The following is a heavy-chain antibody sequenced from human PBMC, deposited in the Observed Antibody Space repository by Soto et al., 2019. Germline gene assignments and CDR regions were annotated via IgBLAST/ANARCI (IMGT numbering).Heavy chain of an antibody. D-gene: IGHD3-16*01. CDR2: INAGNGNR. CDR3: SRDTWGYYGMDV. CDR1: GYTFTSYA. Sequence: QVQLVQSGAEVKKPGASVKVSCKASGYTFTSYAMHWGRQAPGQRLEWMGWINAGNGNRKYSQKFPGRVTITRDTSASTAYMELSSLRSEDTSVYYCSRDTWGYYGMDVWGQGTTVTVSS. J-gene: IGHJ6*02. V-gene: IGHV1-3*01.